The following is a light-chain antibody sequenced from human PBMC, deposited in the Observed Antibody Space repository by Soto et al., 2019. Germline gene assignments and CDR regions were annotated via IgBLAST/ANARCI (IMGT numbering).Light chain of an antibody. CDR1: SSDVGGYKY. Sequence: QSALTQPPSASGSPGQSVTISCTGTSSDVGGYKYVSWYQQHPDKAPKLMIYEVDKRPSGVPDRFSGSKSGNTASLTVSGLQADDEADYYCSSYAGSNRVVFGGGTKLTVL. V-gene: IGLV2-8*01. CDR2: EVD. CDR3: SSYAGSNRVV. J-gene: IGLJ2*01.